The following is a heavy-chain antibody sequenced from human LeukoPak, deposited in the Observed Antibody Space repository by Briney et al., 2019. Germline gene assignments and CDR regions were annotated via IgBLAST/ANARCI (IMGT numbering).Heavy chain of an antibody. J-gene: IGHJ4*02. CDR1: GFTFSSYA. CDR3: AKARMYYYEGSGYSYFDH. D-gene: IGHD3-22*01. V-gene: IGHV3-23*01. Sequence: LPGGSLRLSCAASGFTFSSYAMSWVRQAPGKGLEEVSAISASGSTYYADSVKGRFTISRDNSKNTLYLEMNSLRVGDTAVYHCAKARMYYYEGSGYSYFDHWGQGTLVTVSS. CDR2: ISASGST.